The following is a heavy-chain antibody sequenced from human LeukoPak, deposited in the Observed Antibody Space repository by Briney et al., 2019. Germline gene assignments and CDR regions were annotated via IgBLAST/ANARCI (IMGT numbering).Heavy chain of an antibody. CDR2: IRSSGSTI. D-gene: IGHD6-19*01. J-gene: IGHJ4*02. V-gene: IGHV3-48*01. Sequence: GSLRLSCAASGFTFSGYSMMWVRQAAGRGLEWVTYIRSSGSTIYYADSVKGRFTISRDNAKNSLYLQMDSLRAEDTAVYYCARDSSQYSSAWYDYWGQGTLVTVSS. CDR3: ARDSSQYSSAWYDY. CDR1: GFTFSGYS.